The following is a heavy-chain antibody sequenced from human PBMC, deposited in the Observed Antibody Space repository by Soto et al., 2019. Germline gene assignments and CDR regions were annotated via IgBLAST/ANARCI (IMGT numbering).Heavy chain of an antibody. V-gene: IGHV1-18*01. D-gene: IGHD6-19*01. Sequence: QVQLVQSGAEVKKPGASVKVSCKASGYTFTSYGISWVRQAPGQGLEWMGWISAYNGNTNYAQKLQGRVTMTTDTPTSTAYMELRGLRSDDTAVYYCARQIAVAGTASHYGMDVWGQGTTVTVSS. J-gene: IGHJ6*02. CDR2: ISAYNGNT. CDR3: ARQIAVAGTASHYGMDV. CDR1: GYTFTSYG.